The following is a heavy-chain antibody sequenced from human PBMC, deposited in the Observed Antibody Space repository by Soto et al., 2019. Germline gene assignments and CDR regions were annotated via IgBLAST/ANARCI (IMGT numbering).Heavy chain of an antibody. V-gene: IGHV4-59*01. CDR2: IYYTGST. CDR3: ARFSPPRKSYDSNPGWFDP. D-gene: IGHD3-22*01. J-gene: IGHJ5*02. CDR1: GGSISSYY. Sequence: SETLSLTCTDSGGSISSYYWSWIRQPPGKGLEWIGYIYYTGSTNYNPSLKSRLTMSLDTSTNEVSLSLTSVTAADAAVYFCARFSPPRKSYDSNPGWFDPWGQGIMVTVSS.